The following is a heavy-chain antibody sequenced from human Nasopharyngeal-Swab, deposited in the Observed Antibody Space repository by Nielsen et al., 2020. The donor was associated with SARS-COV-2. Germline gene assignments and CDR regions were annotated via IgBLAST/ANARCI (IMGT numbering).Heavy chain of an antibody. V-gene: IGHV3-13*01. CDR3: ARGGNYYDSSGYVYYYYGMDV. CDR2: IGTAGDT. D-gene: IGHD3-22*01. CDR1: GFTFSSYD. Sequence: GGSLRLSCAASGFTFSSYDMHWVRQATGKGLEWVSAIGTAGDTYYPGSVKGRFTISRENAKNPLYLQMNSLRAGDTAVYYCARGGNYYDSSGYVYYYYGMDVWGQGTTVTVSS. J-gene: IGHJ6*02.